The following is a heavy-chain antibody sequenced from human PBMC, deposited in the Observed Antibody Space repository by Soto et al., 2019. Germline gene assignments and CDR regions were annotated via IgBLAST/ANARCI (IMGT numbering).Heavy chain of an antibody. V-gene: IGHV2-26*01. CDR2: IFSNDEK. D-gene: IGHD2-2*01. J-gene: IGHJ4*03. CDR3: GRMSKYRDQPYFFDY. CDR1: GFSLSNARMG. Sequence: QVTLKESGPVLVKPTETLTLTCTVSGFSLSNARMGVSWIRQPPGKALEWLAHIFSNDEKSYSTSLKSTLTNSKETSKRQVGLNRTHMDPVDTATYYRGRMSKYRDQPYFFDYWGQGTLVTVSS.